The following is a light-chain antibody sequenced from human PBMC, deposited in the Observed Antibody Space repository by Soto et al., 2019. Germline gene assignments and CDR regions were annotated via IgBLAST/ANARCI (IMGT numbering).Light chain of an antibody. CDR3: QQLTDWPPQWT. Sequence: EVVLTQSLDTLSLPPLEGTKLSCSPIQSISSYLAWYQQKPGQAPRLLIYDASSRATGIPARFSGSGSGTDFTLTISSLEPEDFAVYYCQQLTDWPPQWTFGQGTEVDIK. V-gene: IGKV3-11*01. J-gene: IGKJ1*01. CDR2: DAS. CDR1: QSISSY.